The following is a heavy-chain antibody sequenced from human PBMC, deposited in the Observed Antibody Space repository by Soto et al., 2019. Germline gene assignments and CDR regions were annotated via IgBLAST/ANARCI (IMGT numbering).Heavy chain of an antibody. Sequence: EVQLVESGGGLVQPGRSVRLSCAASGFSFDDYAMHWVRQAPGKGLEWIAGIRWNSVSIDYADSVKGRFTISRDNAKNSLYLQMNSLRAEDTALYYCAKERIRYLEDWGKGTLVTVSS. J-gene: IGHJ4*02. CDR1: GFSFDDYA. D-gene: IGHD3-9*01. CDR2: IRWNSVSI. CDR3: AKERIRYLED. V-gene: IGHV3-9*01.